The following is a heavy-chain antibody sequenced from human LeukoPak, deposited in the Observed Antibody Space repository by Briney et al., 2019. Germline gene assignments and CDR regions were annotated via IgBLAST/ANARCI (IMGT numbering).Heavy chain of an antibody. Sequence: SETLSLTCTVSGGSISSSSYYWGWIRQPPGKGLEWIGSIYYSGSTYYNPSLKGRVTISVDTSKNQFSLKLSSVTAADTAVYYCARGSGYNLTPDYWGQGTLVTVSS. J-gene: IGHJ4*02. V-gene: IGHV4-39*07. CDR2: IYYSGST. CDR1: GGSISSSSYY. CDR3: ARGSGYNLTPDY. D-gene: IGHD5-24*01.